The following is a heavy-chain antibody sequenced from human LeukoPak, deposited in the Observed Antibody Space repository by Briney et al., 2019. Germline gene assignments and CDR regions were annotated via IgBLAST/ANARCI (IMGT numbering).Heavy chain of an antibody. CDR1: GFTVSNNY. D-gene: IGHD6-13*01. CDR2: IYSVGTT. V-gene: IGHV3-53*01. Sequence: GGSLRLSCKASGFTVSNNYMNWVRQAPGKGLEWVALIYSVGTTNYADSVKGRFTISRDNSKNTLYLQMTNVRVEDTAAYYCARDPPGIAASVSGGWGQGTLVTVSS. J-gene: IGHJ4*02. CDR3: ARDPPGIAASVSGG.